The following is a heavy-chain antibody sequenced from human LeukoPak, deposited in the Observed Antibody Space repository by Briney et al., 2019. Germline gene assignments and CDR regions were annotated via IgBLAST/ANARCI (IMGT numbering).Heavy chain of an antibody. Sequence: EWVSYINHNGEMIFYPDFVKGRFTISRDNAKNSLYLQMNSLRDEDTAVYYCARDNDWAFHYWGQGTLVTVSS. D-gene: IGHD3-9*01. J-gene: IGHJ4*02. CDR3: ARDNDWAFHY. CDR2: INHNGEMI. V-gene: IGHV3-48*02.